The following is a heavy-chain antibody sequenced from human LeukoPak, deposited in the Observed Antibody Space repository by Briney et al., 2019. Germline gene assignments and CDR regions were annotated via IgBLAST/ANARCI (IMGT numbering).Heavy chain of an antibody. D-gene: IGHD2-2*01. V-gene: IGHV1-2*02. CDR2: INPNSGGT. Sequence: ASVKVSCKASGYTFTGYYMHWVRQAPGQGLEWMGWINPNSGGTNYAQKFQGRVTMTRDTSITTAYMELSRLGSDDTAVFYCARLGYCSSNSCYGVDYWGQGTLVTVSS. J-gene: IGHJ4*02. CDR3: ARLGYCSSNSCYGVDY. CDR1: GYTFTGYY.